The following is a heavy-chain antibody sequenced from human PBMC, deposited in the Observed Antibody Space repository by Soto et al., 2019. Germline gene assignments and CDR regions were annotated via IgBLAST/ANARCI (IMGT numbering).Heavy chain of an antibody. V-gene: IGHV3-30-3*01. CDR1: GFTFSSYT. J-gene: IGHJ5*02. CDR2: ISYDGSNK. CDR3: AREGRGCSGGSCNSGWFDP. Sequence: PGGSLRLSCAASGFTFSSYTIHWVRQAPGKGLEWVALISYDGSNKYYADSVKGRFTISRDNPKNTLYLQMNNLRAEDTAAYYCAREGRGCSGGSCNSGWFDPWGQGTLVTVSS. D-gene: IGHD2-15*01.